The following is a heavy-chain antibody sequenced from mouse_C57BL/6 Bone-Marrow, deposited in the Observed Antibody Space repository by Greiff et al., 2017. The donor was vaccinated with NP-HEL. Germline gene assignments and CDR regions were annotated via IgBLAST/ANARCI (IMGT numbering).Heavy chain of an antibody. V-gene: IGHV14-4*01. J-gene: IGHJ2*01. CDR1: GFNIKDDY. CDR3: TPLYYGSSYYYFDY. Sequence: VQLQQSGAELVRPGASVKLSCTASGFNIKDDYMHWVKQRPEQGLEWIGWIDPENGDTEYASKFQGKATITADTSSNTAYLQLSSLTSEDTAVYYCTPLYYGSSYYYFDYWGQGTTLTVSS. CDR2: IDPENGDT. D-gene: IGHD1-1*01.